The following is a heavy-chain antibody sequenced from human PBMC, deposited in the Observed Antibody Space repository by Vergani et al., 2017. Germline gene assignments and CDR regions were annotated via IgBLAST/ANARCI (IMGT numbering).Heavy chain of an antibody. V-gene: IGHV3-23*01. J-gene: IGHJ6*03. Sequence: EVQLLESGGGLVQPGGSLRLSCAASGFTFSSYAMSWVRQAPGKGLEWVSAISGSGGSTYYADSVKGRFTISRDNSKNTLYLQMNSRRAEDTAVYYCAKGGIVGATTVYYYYYMDVWGKGTTVTVSS. D-gene: IGHD1-26*01. CDR1: GFTFSSYA. CDR3: AKGGIVGATTVYYYYYMDV. CDR2: ISGSGGST.